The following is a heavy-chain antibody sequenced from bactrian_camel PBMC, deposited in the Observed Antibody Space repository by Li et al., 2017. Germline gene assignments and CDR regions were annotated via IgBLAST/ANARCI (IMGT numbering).Heavy chain of an antibody. CDR1: GDIYRSDC. CDR2: IGQFGAT. Sequence: QVQLVESGGGSVQAGGSLRLSCEVSGDIYRSDCMAWYRQSPKKEREVVASIGQFGATTYADSVKARFTISRDNSKNTLYLQMNSLKPEDTGMYYCAADVCDIVVRDTATGERLYTYWGKGTQVTVS. D-gene: IGHD7*01. V-gene: IGHV3S53*01. CDR3: AADVCDIVVRDTATGERLYTY. J-gene: IGHJ4*01.